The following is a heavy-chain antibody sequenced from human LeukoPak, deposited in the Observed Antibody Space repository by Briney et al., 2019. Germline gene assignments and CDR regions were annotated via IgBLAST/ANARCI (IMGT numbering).Heavy chain of an antibody. D-gene: IGHD5-18*01. Sequence: SETLSLTCVVSGYSINSGYYWGWIRQPPGKGLEWIGSIYHSGSTSYNPSLKSRVTISVDTSKNHFSLRLTSVTAADTAVYYCARNISLGRDATMVTVFDYWGQGTLVTVSS. V-gene: IGHV4-38-2*01. CDR3: ARNISLGRDATMVTVFDY. J-gene: IGHJ4*02. CDR2: IYHSGST. CDR1: GYSINSGYY.